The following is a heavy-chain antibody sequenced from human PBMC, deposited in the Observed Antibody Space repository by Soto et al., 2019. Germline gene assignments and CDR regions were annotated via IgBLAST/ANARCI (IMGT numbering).Heavy chain of an antibody. CDR2: ISAYNGNT. J-gene: IGHJ6*02. CDR1: GYTFTSYG. V-gene: IGHV1-18*01. Sequence: ASVKVSCKASGYTFTSYGISWVRQAPGQGLEWMGWISAYNGNTNYAQKLQGRVTMTTDTSTSTAYMELRSLRSDDTAVYYCAREVTMLAGPTWGSYYYYGMDVWGQGTTVTVSS. D-gene: IGHD3-10*02. CDR3: AREVTMLAGPTWGSYYYYGMDV.